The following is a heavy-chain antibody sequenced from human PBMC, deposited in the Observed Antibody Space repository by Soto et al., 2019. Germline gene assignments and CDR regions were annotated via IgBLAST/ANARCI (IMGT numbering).Heavy chain of an antibody. V-gene: IGHV1-18*01. CDR2: ISAHNGNT. CDR1: GYTFTRYG. CDR3: ARDTWIQLWLDYYGMDV. D-gene: IGHD5-18*01. Sequence: ASVKVSCKASGYTFTRYGISWVRQAPGQGLEWMAWISAHNGNTKYAQRLQGRLTMTTDTSTSTAYMELRSLRSDDTAVYYCARDTWIQLWLDYYGMDVWGQGTTVTSP. J-gene: IGHJ6*02.